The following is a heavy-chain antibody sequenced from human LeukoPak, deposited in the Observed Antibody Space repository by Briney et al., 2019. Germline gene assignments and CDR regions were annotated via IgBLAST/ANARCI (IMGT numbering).Heavy chain of an antibody. J-gene: IGHJ4*02. CDR2: IGGGDT. V-gene: IGHV3-23*01. CDR3: AKDGQSFNSMWDYLDS. CDR1: GFDFSTYA. D-gene: IGHD1-26*01. Sequence: PGGSLRLSCAASGFDFSTYAMSWVRQAPGKGLEWVSGIGGGDTHYADSVKGRFTISRDNSQSTVELHMSSLRVEDTAVYYCAKDGQSFNSMWDYLDSWGRGTLVTVSS.